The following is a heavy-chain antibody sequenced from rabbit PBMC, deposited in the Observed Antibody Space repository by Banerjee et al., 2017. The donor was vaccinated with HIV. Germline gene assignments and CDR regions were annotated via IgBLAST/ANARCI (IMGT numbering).Heavy chain of an antibody. CDR1: GFSFSSKYV. V-gene: IGHV1S45*01. Sequence: QEQLEESGGDLVKPEGSLTLTCTASGFSFSSKYVMCWVRQAPGKGLEWIACIWPSISGGTYYANWAKGRFTISKTSSTTVTLQMTSLTAADTASYFCARDLAGVIGWNFNLWGPGTLVTVS. D-gene: IGHD4-1*01. CDR2: IWPSISGGT. J-gene: IGHJ4*01. CDR3: ARDLAGVIGWNFNL.